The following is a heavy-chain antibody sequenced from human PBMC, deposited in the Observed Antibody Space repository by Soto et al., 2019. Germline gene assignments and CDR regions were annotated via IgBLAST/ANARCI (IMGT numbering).Heavy chain of an antibody. CDR2: IIPILGIA. V-gene: IGHV1-69*02. J-gene: IGHJ4*02. CDR1: GGTFSSYT. D-gene: IGHD4-17*01. Sequence: SVKVSCKASGGTFSSYTISWVRQAPGQGLEWMGRIIPILGIANYAQKFQGRVTITADKSTSTAYMELSSLRSEDTAVYYCAYYCAGYGDHRASFEYWGQGTLVTVSS. CDR3: AYYCAGYGDHRASFEY.